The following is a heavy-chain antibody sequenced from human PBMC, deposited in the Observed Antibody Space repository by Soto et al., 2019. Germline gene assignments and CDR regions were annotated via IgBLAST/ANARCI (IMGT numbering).Heavy chain of an antibody. J-gene: IGHJ4*02. Sequence: QVQLQESGPGLVKPSETLSLTCTVSGGSIRPYYWSWIRQPPGKGLEWIGYIYSFGSTNYNASLESRVSMSVDTSKNQVSLKLTSVTAADTAVYFCARHRSTVSLLDYWGLGTLVTVSS. CDR3: ARHRSTVSLLDY. D-gene: IGHD2-2*01. CDR1: GGSIRPYY. CDR2: IYSFGST. V-gene: IGHV4-59*08.